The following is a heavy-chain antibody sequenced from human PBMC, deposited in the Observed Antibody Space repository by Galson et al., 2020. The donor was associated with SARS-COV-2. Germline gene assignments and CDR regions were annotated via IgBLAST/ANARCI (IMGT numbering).Heavy chain of an antibody. J-gene: IGHJ3*01. CDR2: IFYTGST. V-gene: IGHV4-59*01. Sequence: ASETLSLTCTVSGGSISSYYWSWIRQSPGGGLEWIAYIFYTGSTNYNPSLKSRVTISVDTAKNQFSMNLRSVTAADTAVYYCARGLFCSDGSCYSGDALDVWGRGTLVTGSS. CDR1: GGSISSYY. CDR3: ARGLFCSDGSCYSGDALDV. D-gene: IGHD2-15*01.